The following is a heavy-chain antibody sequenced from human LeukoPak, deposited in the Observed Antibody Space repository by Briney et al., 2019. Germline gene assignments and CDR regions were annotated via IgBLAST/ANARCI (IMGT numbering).Heavy chain of an antibody. CDR2: TSYTGST. D-gene: IGHD3-10*01. V-gene: IGHV4-59*01. Sequence: SETLSLTCTVSGGSINTYYWSWIRQPPGKGLEWIGCTSYTGSTNYNPSLKSRVTISVDTSKNQFSLKLSSVTAADTAVYYCARDLSLWGEGLYWYFDLWGRGTLVTVSS. J-gene: IGHJ2*01. CDR3: ARDLSLWGEGLYWYFDL. CDR1: GGSINTYY.